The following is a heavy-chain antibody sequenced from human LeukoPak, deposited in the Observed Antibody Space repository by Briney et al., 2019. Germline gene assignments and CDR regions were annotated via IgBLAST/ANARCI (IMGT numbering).Heavy chain of an antibody. Sequence: SETLSLTFAVYGGSFSGYYWSWIRQPPGKGLEWIGEINHSGSTNYNPSLKSRVTISVDTSKNQFSLKLSSVTAADTAVYYCARQTMVRGVIMSPRPLFDYWGRGTLVTVSS. CDR2: INHSGST. CDR3: ARQTMVRGVIMSPRPLFDY. D-gene: IGHD3-10*01. V-gene: IGHV4-34*01. J-gene: IGHJ4*02. CDR1: GGSFSGYY.